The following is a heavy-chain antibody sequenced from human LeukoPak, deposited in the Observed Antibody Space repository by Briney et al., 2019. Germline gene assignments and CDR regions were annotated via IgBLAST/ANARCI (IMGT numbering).Heavy chain of an antibody. J-gene: IGHJ6*03. CDR3: AREAYYYYMDV. CDR2: ISKDGTYK. V-gene: IGHV3-30*04. Sequence: PGGSLRLSCEVSGYTFSNFAVNWVRQAPGKGLEWVAVISKDGTYKYFSDSVKGRFTVSRDNSKNTAYLQMNSLRSEDTAMYYCAREAYYYYMDVWGQGTTVTVSS. CDR1: GYTFSNFA.